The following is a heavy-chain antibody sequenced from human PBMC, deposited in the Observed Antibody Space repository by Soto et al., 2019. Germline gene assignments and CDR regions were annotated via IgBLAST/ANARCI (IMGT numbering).Heavy chain of an antibody. CDR2: ILHIGDSA. J-gene: IGHJ4*02. D-gene: IGHD1-1*01. CDR1: GFTFSMYS. Sequence: PGGSLRLSCSASGFTFSMYSMHWVRQAPGKGLEWVSSILHIGDSAYYADSVKGRFTISRDNSKSTLYLQMNSLRAEDTAVYYCARRGLSYNDYWGQGTLVTVSS. V-gene: IGHV3-23*01. CDR3: ARRGLSYNDY.